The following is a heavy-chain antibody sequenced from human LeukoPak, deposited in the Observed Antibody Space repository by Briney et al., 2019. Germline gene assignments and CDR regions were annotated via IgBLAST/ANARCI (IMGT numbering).Heavy chain of an antibody. CDR1: GGSISSGGYY. Sequence: SQTLSLTCTVSGGSISSGGYYCSWIRQHPGKGLEWIGYIYYSGSTYYNPSLKSRVTISVDTSKNQFSLKLSSVTAADAAVYYCARVSGYSGNLYFDYWGQGTLVTVSS. V-gene: IGHV4-31*03. D-gene: IGHD4-23*01. J-gene: IGHJ4*02. CDR2: IYYSGST. CDR3: ARVSGYSGNLYFDY.